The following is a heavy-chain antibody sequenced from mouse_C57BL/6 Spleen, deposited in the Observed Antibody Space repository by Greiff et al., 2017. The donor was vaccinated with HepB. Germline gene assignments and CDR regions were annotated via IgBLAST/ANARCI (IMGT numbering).Heavy chain of an antibody. J-gene: IGHJ1*03. V-gene: IGHV1-15*01. Sequence: QVQLQQSGAELVRPGASVTLSCKASGYTFTDYEMHWVKQTPVHGLEWIGAIDPETGGTAYNQKFKGKAILTADKSSSTADMELRSLTSEDSAVYYCTRSPQYYVSSYDWYVDVWGTGTTVTVSS. CDR2: IDPETGGT. D-gene: IGHD1-1*01. CDR1: GYTFTDYE. CDR3: TRSPQYYVSSYDWYVDV.